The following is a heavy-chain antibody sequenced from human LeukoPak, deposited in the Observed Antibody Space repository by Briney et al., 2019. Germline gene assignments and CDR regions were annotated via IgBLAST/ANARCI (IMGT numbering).Heavy chain of an antibody. CDR1: GFTFSNHW. CDR3: SRDSARRDGYNFDY. CDR2: FKRDGSST. Sequence: PGGSLRLSCAACGFTFSNHWMHWVRQAPGKGLVWVSRFKRDGSSTTYADSVKGRFTISRDNYKNTLYLQMNTLRAEDTALYYCSRDSARRDGYNFDYWGQGTLVTVSS. J-gene: IGHJ4*02. D-gene: IGHD5-24*01. V-gene: IGHV3-74*01.